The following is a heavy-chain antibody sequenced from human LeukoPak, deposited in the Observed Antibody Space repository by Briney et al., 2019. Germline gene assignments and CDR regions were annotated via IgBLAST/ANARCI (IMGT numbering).Heavy chain of an antibody. V-gene: IGHV3-53*01. Sequence: GGSLRLSCAASGFTVSSNNMSWVRQAPGKGLEWVSVIYSGGSTYYADSVKGRFTISRDNSKNTLYLQMNSLRAEDTAVYYCARAPTVTGSYYYYYMDVWGKGTTVTVSS. J-gene: IGHJ6*03. CDR3: ARAPTVTGSYYYYYMDV. CDR1: GFTVSSNN. CDR2: IYSGGST. D-gene: IGHD4-11*01.